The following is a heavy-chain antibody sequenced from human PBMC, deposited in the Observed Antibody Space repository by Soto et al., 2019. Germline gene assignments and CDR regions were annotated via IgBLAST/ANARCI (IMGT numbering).Heavy chain of an antibody. CDR1: GFTFSSYG. V-gene: IGHV3-33*08. J-gene: IGHJ6*02. Sequence: GGSLRLSCAASGFTFSSYGMHWVRQAPGKGLEWVAVIWYDGSNKYYADSVKGRFTISRDNSKNTLYLQMNSLRVEDTAVYYCARDSVTIFGVVMGSGMDVWGQGTTVTVSS. D-gene: IGHD3-3*01. CDR2: IWYDGSNK. CDR3: ARDSVTIFGVVMGSGMDV.